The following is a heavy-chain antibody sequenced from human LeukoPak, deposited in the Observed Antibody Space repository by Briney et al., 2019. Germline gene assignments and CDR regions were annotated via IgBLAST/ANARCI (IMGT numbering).Heavy chain of an antibody. CDR1: GYTFTSYD. CDR2: MNPNSGNT. J-gene: IGHJ6*03. V-gene: IGHV1-8*01. D-gene: IGHD6-13*01. Sequence: ASVKVSCKASGYTFTSYDINWVRQATGQGLEWMGWMNPNSGNTGYAQKFQGRVTMTRNTTISTAYMELSSLRSEDTAVYYCARAEYSSSWSYYYYYYMDVWGKGTTVNISS. CDR3: ARAEYSSSWSYYYYYYMDV.